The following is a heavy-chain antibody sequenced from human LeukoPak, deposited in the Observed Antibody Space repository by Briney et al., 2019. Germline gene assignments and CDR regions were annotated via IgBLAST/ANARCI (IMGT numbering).Heavy chain of an antibody. CDR3: ARDLEDIVVVPAAIVYFQH. D-gene: IGHD2-2*02. V-gene: IGHV1-46*01. CDR2: INPSDGST. Sequence: ASVKVSCKASGYTFTSYYMHWVRQAPGQGLEWMGIINPSDGSTTYAQRFQGRVTMTTDTSTSTAYMELRSLRSDDTAVYYCARDLEDIVVVPAAIVYFQHWGQGTLVTVSS. CDR1: GYTFTSYY. J-gene: IGHJ1*01.